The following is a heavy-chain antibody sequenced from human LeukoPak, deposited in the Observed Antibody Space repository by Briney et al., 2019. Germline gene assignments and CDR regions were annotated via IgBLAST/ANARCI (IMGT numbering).Heavy chain of an antibody. D-gene: IGHD3-3*01. V-gene: IGHV3-7*01. CDR1: GFTFSSYW. Sequence: GGSLRLSCAASGFTFSSYWMSWVRQAPGKGLEWVANIKQDGSEKYYVDSVKGRFTISRDNAKNSLYLQMNSLRAEDTAVYYCARESRYDFWSGYYMTSPHPFDYWGQGTLSPSPQ. J-gene: IGHJ4*02. CDR2: IKQDGSEK. CDR3: ARESRYDFWSGYYMTSPHPFDY.